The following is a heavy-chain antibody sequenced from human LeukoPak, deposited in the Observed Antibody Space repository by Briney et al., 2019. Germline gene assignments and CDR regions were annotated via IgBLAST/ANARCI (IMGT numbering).Heavy chain of an antibody. D-gene: IGHD6-19*01. CDR1: AFTFDDYG. Sequence: GGSLRLSCAASAFTFDDYGMSWVRQAPGKGLDWVSGINWNGGSTGYADSVKGRFTISRDNSKNTLYLQMNSLRAEDTAVYYCAKAAGYSSGGNYYYMDVWGKGTTVTISS. CDR2: INWNGGST. V-gene: IGHV3-20*04. J-gene: IGHJ6*03. CDR3: AKAAGYSSGGNYYYMDV.